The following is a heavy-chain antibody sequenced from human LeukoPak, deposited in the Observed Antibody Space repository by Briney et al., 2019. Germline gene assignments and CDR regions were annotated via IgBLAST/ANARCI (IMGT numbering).Heavy chain of an antibody. CDR3: ARGDDSGNYYLPIDY. V-gene: IGHV3-21*01. CDR2: ISSSSSYI. CDR1: GFIFSSHG. D-gene: IGHD3-10*01. J-gene: IGHJ4*02. Sequence: GGSLRLSCAASGFIFSSHGMNWVRQAPGKGLEWVSSISSSSSYIYYADSVKGRFTISRDNAKNSLYLQMNSLRAEDTAVYYCARGDDSGNYYLPIDYWGQGTLVTVSS.